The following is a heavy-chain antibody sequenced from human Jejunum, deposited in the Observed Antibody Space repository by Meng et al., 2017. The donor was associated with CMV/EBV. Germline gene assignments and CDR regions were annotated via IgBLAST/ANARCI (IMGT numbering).Heavy chain of an antibody. D-gene: IGHD6-19*01. CDR1: GVAISHYY. V-gene: IGHV4-59*01. CDR2: VYSSGST. J-gene: IGHJ4*02. Sequence: QGRLQESGPGLVKPSETLSLTCTISGVAISHYYWTWLRQSPGKGLEWIGYVYSSGSTNYNPSLKSRITISLDASKNQFSLSLTSVTAADTAVYYCARSSGWMLDYWGQGTLVTVSS. CDR3: ARSSGWMLDY.